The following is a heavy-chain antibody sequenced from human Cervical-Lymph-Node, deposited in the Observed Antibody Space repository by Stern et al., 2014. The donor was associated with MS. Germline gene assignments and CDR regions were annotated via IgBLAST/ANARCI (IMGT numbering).Heavy chain of an antibody. J-gene: IGHJ5*02. V-gene: IGHV3-30*18. CDR3: AKDVRTEAAAGDH. CDR1: GFTFSSYG. CDR2: ISYDGSKK. D-gene: IGHD6-13*01. Sequence: MQLVESGGGVVQPGRPLRLSCAASGFTFSSYGMHWVRQAPGKGLEWVAVISYDGSKKYYADSVKGRFTISRDNSKNTQYLQMNSLRAEDTAVYYCAKDVRTEAAAGDHWGQGILVTVSS.